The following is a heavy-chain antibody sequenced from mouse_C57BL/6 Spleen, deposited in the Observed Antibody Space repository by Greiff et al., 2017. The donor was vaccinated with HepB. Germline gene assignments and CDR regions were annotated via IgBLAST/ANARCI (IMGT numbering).Heavy chain of an antibody. Sequence: QVQLQQSGAELVRPGTSVKVSCKASGYAFTNYLIEWVKQRPGQGLEWIGVINPGSGGTNYNEKFKGKATLTADKSSSTAYMQLSSLTSEDSAVYCCARADYDYDLDYWGQGTTLTVSS. J-gene: IGHJ2*01. CDR3: ARADYDYDLDY. CDR1: GYAFTNYL. CDR2: INPGSGGT. V-gene: IGHV1-54*01. D-gene: IGHD2-4*01.